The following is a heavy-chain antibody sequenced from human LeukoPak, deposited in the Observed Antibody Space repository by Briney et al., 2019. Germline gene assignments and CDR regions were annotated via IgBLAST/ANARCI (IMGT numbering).Heavy chain of an antibody. CDR1: GLTFSSYD. J-gene: IGHJ4*02. Sequence: GGSLRLSCAAAGLTFSSYDMYWVRQAPGKGLEWVSYISSTSITMYYADSVKGRFTISRDNAKNSLYLQMNSLRADDTAVYYCARETILAVAGDFWGQGTLVTVSS. D-gene: IGHD6-19*01. CDR2: ISSTSITM. V-gene: IGHV3-48*01. CDR3: ARETILAVAGDF.